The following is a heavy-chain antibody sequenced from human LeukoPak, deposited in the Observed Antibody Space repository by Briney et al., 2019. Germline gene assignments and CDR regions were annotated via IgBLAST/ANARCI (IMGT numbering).Heavy chain of an antibody. J-gene: IGHJ6*03. V-gene: IGHV4-39*07. D-gene: IGHD1-1*01. CDR2: IYDSGST. CDR3: ARAGGYRGYMDV. CDR1: GASISGSGYY. Sequence: PSETLSLTCTVSGASISGSGYYWGWIRQPPGKGLEWIGNIYDSGSTYYNASLQSRVTISVDTPKNQLSLKLSSVTAADTAVYYCARAGGYRGYMDVWGKGTTVTISS.